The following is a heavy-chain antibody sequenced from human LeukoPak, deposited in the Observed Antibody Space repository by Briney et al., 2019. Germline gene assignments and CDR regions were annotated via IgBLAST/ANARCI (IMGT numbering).Heavy chain of an antibody. CDR3: ARDLPEYHTAAVNAFDI. D-gene: IGHD6-13*01. CDR1: GFTFSDYY. J-gene: IGHJ3*02. CDR2: ISSSGSTI. Sequence: GGSLRLSCAASGFTFSDYYMSWIRQAPGKGLEWVSYISSSGSTIYYADSVKGRFTISRDNAKNSLYLQMNSLRAEDTAVYYCARDLPEYHTAAVNAFDIWGQGTMVTVSS. V-gene: IGHV3-11*01.